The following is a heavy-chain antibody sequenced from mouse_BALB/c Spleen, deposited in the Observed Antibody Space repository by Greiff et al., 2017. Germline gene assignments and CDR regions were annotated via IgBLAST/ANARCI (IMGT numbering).Heavy chain of an antibody. J-gene: IGHJ4*01. CDR3: ARLGSLYYYGSSHYYAMDY. CDR1: GFTFSSYA. V-gene: IGHV5-6-5*01. D-gene: IGHD1-1*01. Sequence: EVKLVESGGGLVKPGGSLKFSCAASGFTFSSYAMSWVRQTPEKRLEWVASISSGGSTYYPDSVKGRFTISRDNARNILYLQMSSLRSEDTAMYYCARLGSLYYYGSSHYYAMDYWGQGTSVTVSS. CDR2: ISSGGST.